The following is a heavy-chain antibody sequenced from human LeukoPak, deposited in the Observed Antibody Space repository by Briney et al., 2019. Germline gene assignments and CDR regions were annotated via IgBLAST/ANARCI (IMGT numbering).Heavy chain of an antibody. J-gene: IGHJ3*02. CDR1: GFTFSGYS. V-gene: IGHV3-21*01. Sequence: PGGSLRLSCAASGFTFSGYSMNWVRQAPGKGLEWVSSISSSSSYIYYADSVKGRFTISRDNAKNSLYLQMNSLRAEDTAVYYCARHDCSGDSCYSSEAFDIWGQGTMVTVSS. CDR2: ISSSSSYI. D-gene: IGHD2-15*01. CDR3: ARHDCSGDSCYSSEAFDI.